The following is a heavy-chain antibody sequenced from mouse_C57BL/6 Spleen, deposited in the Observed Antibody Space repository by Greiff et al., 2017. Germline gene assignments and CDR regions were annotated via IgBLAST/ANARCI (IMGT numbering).Heavy chain of an antibody. CDR2: IDPETGCT. CDR1: GYTFTDYE. Sequence: VQLQQSGAELVRPGASVTLSCKASGYTFTDYEMPWVKQTPVQGLEWIGAIDPETGCTAYTPKFKGKAILTADKSSSTAYMELRSLTSEYAAVYDCTRYYYGSSYGFAYWGQGTLVTVSA. D-gene: IGHD1-1*01. CDR3: TRYYYGSSYGFAY. V-gene: IGHV1-15*01. J-gene: IGHJ3*01.